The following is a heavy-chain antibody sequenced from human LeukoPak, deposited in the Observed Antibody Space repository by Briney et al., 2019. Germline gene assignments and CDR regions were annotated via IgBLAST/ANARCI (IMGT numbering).Heavy chain of an antibody. CDR2: ISGSGGST. V-gene: IGHV3-23*01. J-gene: IGHJ4*02. Sequence: PGWSLRLSCVVSGFTFSSYAMSWVRQAPGKGLEWVSAISGSGGSTYYADSVKGRFTISRDNSKDTLYLQMNSLRAEDTAVYYCAKVAAAAIPPLRLDYWGQGTLVTVSS. CDR3: AKVAAAAIPPLRLDY. D-gene: IGHD6-13*01. CDR1: GFTFSSYA.